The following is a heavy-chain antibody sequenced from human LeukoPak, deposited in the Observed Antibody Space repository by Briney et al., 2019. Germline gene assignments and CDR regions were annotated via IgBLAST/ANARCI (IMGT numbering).Heavy chain of an antibody. CDR1: GYTFTGYY. CDR2: INSNSGGT. CDR3: ARGALKGIFSWFDP. Sequence: ASVKVSCKASGYTFTGYYMHWVRQAPGQGLEWMGWINSNSGGTNYAQKFQGRVTMTRDMSISTAYMELSRLRSDDTAVYYCARGALKGIFSWFDPWGQGTLVTVSS. J-gene: IGHJ5*02. V-gene: IGHV1-2*02.